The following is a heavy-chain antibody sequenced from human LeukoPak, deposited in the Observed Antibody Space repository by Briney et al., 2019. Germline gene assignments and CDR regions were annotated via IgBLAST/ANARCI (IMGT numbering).Heavy chain of an antibody. J-gene: IGHJ6*03. CDR1: AGSISSYY. CDR3: ARDTGYCSSTSCYEYYYYMDV. CDR2: IYYSGST. D-gene: IGHD2-2*01. V-gene: IGHV4-59*01. Sequence: SETLSLTCTVSAGSISSYYWSWIRQPPGKGLEWNGYIYYSGSTNYNPSLKSRVTISVDTSKNQFSLKLSSVTAADTAVYYCARDTGYCSSTSCYEYYYYMDVWGKGTTVTVSS.